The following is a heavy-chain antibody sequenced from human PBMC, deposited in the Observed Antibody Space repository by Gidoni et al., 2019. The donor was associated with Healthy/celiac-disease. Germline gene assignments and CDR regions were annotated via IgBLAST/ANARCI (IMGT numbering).Heavy chain of an antibody. CDR1: GYTFTSYG. CDR2: ISAYNGNT. D-gene: IGHD3-10*01. V-gene: IGHV1-18*01. CDR3: ARVGRFGELLSPFDY. J-gene: IGHJ4*02. Sequence: QVQLVQSGAEVKKPGPSLKVSCKASGYTFTSYGISWVRQAPGQGLEWMGWISAYNGNTNYAQKLQGRVTMTTDTSTSTAYMELRSLRSDDTAVYYCARVGRFGELLSPFDYWGQGTLVTVSS.